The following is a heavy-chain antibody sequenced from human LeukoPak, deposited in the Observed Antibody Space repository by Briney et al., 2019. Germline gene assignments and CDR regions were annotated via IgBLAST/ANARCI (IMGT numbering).Heavy chain of an antibody. CDR1: GFTFSSYA. Sequence: PGGSLRLSCAASGFTFSSYAMSWVRQAPGKGLEWVSSISSSSSYIYYADSVKGRFTISRDNAKNSLYLQMNSLRAEDTAVYYCARDGDSSGWYWFDPWGQGTLVTVSS. CDR2: ISSSSSYI. CDR3: ARDGDSSGWYWFDP. J-gene: IGHJ5*02. V-gene: IGHV3-21*01. D-gene: IGHD6-19*01.